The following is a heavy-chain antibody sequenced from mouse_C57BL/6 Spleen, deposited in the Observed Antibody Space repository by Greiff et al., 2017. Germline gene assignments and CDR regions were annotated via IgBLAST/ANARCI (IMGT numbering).Heavy chain of an antibody. Sequence: QVQLQQPGAELVKPGASVKMSCKASGYTFTSYWITWVKQRPGQGLEWIGDIYPGSGSTNYNEKFKSKATLTVDTSSSTAYMQLSSLTSEDSAVYYCARWYNYDEGFDYWGQGTTLTVSS. V-gene: IGHV1-55*01. CDR1: GYTFTSYW. D-gene: IGHD2-12*01. CDR2: IYPGSGST. CDR3: ARWYNYDEGFDY. J-gene: IGHJ2*01.